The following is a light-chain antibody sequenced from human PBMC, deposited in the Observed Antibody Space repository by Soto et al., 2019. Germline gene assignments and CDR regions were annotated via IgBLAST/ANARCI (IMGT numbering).Light chain of an antibody. CDR2: GNS. CDR1: SSNIGATYD. V-gene: IGLV1-40*01. Sequence: QSVLTQPPSVSGARGQRVTISCTGSSSNIGATYDVQWYQQLPGTAPKLLIHGNSNRPSGVPDRFSGSKSGTSASLAITGLQADDEADYYCQSYDSSLSAHYVFGTGTKVTVL. CDR3: QSYDSSLSAHYV. J-gene: IGLJ1*01.